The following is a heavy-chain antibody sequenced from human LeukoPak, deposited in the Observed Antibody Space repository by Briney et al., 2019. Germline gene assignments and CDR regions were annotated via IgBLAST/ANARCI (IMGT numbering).Heavy chain of an antibody. V-gene: IGHV3-15*01. D-gene: IGHD5-12*01. CDR3: TTATELIVATIPDN. J-gene: IGHJ4*02. CDR2: LKTKTDGATT. Sequence: GGSLTLSCAASGFTFSDVWMTWVRQAPGRGLEWVGRLKTKTDGATTDYAAPVKGRFTILRDDSANMLYLQMTSLRTEDTALYYCTTATELIVATIPDNWGQGTLVTVSS. CDR1: GFTFSDVW.